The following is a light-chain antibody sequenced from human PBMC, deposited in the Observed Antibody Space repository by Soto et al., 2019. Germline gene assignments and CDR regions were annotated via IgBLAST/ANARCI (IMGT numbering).Light chain of an antibody. Sequence: EILMTQSPATLSVSPGEGATLSCRASQSVNNNLAWYQQKPGQAPRLLIFDASTRATGIPARFSGTGSGTEFTLTISSLQSEDFAVYYCQQYENWPQLTVGGGTKVDIK. J-gene: IGKJ4*01. V-gene: IGKV3-15*01. CDR1: QSVNNN. CDR2: DAS. CDR3: QQYENWPQLT.